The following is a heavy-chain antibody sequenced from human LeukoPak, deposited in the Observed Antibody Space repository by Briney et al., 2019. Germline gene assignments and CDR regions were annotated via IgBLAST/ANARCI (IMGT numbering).Heavy chain of an antibody. V-gene: IGHV1-24*01. D-gene: IGHD6-19*01. J-gene: IGHJ4*02. CDR1: GYTLTGLS. CDR3: ATGQGYSSGWVFDY. Sequence: ASVKVSCKVSGYTLTGLSMHWVRQAPGKGLEWMGGFDPEDGETIYAQKFQGRVTMTEDTSTDTAYMELSSLRSEDTAVYYCATGQGYSSGWVFDYWGQGTLVTVSS. CDR2: FDPEDGET.